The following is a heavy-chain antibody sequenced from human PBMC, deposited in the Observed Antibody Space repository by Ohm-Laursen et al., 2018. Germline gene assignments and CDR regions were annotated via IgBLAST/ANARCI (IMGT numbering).Heavy chain of an antibody. CDR1: GYTFTSYD. V-gene: IGHV1-8*01. Sequence: GASVKVSCKASGYTFTSYDINWVRQATGQGLEWMGWMNPNSGNTGYAQKFQGRVTMTRNTSISTAYMELSSLRSEDTAVYYCARVASLGGTIFGVAIRGYYYGMDVWGQGTTVTVSS. D-gene: IGHD3-3*01. CDR2: MNPNSGNT. CDR3: ARVASLGGTIFGVAIRGYYYGMDV. J-gene: IGHJ6*02.